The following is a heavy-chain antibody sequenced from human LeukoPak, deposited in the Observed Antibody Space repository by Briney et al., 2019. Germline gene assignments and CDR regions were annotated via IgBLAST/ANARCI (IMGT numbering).Heavy chain of an antibody. CDR3: ARHRIAAAGTKSDY. CDR1: GGSISSYY. CDR2: IYYSGST. Sequence: SETLSLTCTVSGGSISSYYWSWIRQPPGKGLEWIGYIYYSGSTNYNPSLKSRVTISVDTSKNQFSLKLSSVTAADTAVYYCARHRIAAAGTKSDYWGQGTLVTVSS. J-gene: IGHJ4*02. D-gene: IGHD6-13*01. V-gene: IGHV4-59*08.